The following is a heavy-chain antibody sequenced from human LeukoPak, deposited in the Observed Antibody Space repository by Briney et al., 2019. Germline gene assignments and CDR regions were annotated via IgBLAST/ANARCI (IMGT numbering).Heavy chain of an antibody. D-gene: IGHD6-13*01. V-gene: IGHV4-38-2*02. Sequence: SETLSLTCTVSGYSISSGYYWGWIRQPPGKGLEWIGSIYHSGSTYYNPSLKSRVTISVDTSKNQFSLKLSSVTAADTAVYYCAREYSSSWYVGFDYWGQGTLDTVSS. J-gene: IGHJ4*02. CDR1: GYSISSGYY. CDR3: AREYSSSWYVGFDY. CDR2: IYHSGST.